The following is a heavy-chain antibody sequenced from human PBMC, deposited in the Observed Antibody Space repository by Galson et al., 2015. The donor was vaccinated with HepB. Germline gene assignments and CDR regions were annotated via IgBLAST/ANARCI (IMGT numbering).Heavy chain of an antibody. J-gene: IGHJ6*02. Sequence: SLRLSCAASGFTFSSYAMHWVRQAPGKGLEWVAVISYDGSNKYYADSVKGRFTISRDNSKNTLYLQMNSLRAEDTAVYYCARDFDGDYPIHYYYYYGMDVWGQGTTVTVSS. CDR1: GFTFSSYA. CDR3: ARDFDGDYPIHYYYYYGMDV. V-gene: IGHV3-30*04. D-gene: IGHD4-17*01. CDR2: ISYDGSNK.